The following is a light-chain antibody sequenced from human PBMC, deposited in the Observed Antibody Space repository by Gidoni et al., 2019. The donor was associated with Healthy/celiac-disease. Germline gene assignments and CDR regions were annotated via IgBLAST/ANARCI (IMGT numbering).Light chain of an antibody. CDR1: NIGRKS. CDR3: QVWDSSSDHVV. V-gene: IGLV3-21*02. CDR2: ADS. J-gene: IGLJ2*01. Sequence: SYVLTQPHSVSVAPGQTARITCGGNNIGRKSVHWYQQKPGQAPVLVVYADSDRPSGMPERFSGSNSGNTATLTISRVEAGDEADYYCQVWDSSSDHVVFGGGTKLTVL.